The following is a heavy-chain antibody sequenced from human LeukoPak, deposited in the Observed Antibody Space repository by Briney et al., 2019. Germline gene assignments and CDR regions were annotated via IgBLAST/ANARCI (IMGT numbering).Heavy chain of an antibody. J-gene: IGHJ3*02. D-gene: IGHD2-2*01. V-gene: IGHV3-21*01. CDR3: ARGVVVVPAALEAFDI. Sequence: PGGSLRLSCAASGFTFSSYSMNWVRQAPGKGLEWVSSISSSSSYIYYADSVKGRFTISRDNAKNSLYLQMNSLRAEDTAVYYCARGVVVVPAALEAFDIWGQGTMVTVSS. CDR2: ISSSSSYI. CDR1: GFTFSSYS.